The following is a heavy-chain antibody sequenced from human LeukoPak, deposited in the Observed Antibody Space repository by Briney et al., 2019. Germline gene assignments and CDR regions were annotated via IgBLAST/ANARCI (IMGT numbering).Heavy chain of an antibody. J-gene: IGHJ6*03. CDR1: GYTFTGFY. V-gene: IGHV1-2*02. CDR3: ARGSNSNSPYYMDV. CDR2: INPNSGGT. D-gene: IGHD2/OR15-2a*01. Sequence: ASVKVSCKASGYTFTGFYMHWVRQAPGQGLEWMGWINPNSGGTNYAQKFQGRVTMTRDTSISTAYMELSRLRSDDTAVYYCARGSNSNSPYYMDVWGKGTTVTLSS.